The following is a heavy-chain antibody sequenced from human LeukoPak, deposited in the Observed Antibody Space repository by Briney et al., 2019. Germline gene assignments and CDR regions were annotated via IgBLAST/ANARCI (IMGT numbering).Heavy chain of an antibody. D-gene: IGHD3-22*01. CDR3: ASSYYYDSSGYYSDY. V-gene: IGHV1-69*04. CDR1: GGTFSSHA. CDR2: IIPILGIA. J-gene: IGHJ4*02. Sequence: SVKVSCKASGGTFSSHAISWVRQAPGQGLEWMGRIIPILGIANYAQKFQGRVTITVDKSTSTAYMELSSLRSEDTAVYYCASSYYYDSSGYYSDYWGQGTLVTVSS.